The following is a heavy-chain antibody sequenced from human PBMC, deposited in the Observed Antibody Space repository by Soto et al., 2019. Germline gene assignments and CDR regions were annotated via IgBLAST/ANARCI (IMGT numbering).Heavy chain of an antibody. CDR1: GGSFSGYY. V-gene: IGHV4-34*01. CDR3: ARGVSGGHCSSTSCYRANWFDP. CDR2: INHSGST. J-gene: IGHJ5*02. D-gene: IGHD2-2*02. Sequence: SETLSLTCAVYGGSFSGYYWSWIRQPPGKGLEWIGEINHSGSTNYNPSLKSRVTISVDTSKNQFSLKLSSVTAADTAVYYCARGVSGGHCSSTSCYRANWFDPWGQGTLVTV.